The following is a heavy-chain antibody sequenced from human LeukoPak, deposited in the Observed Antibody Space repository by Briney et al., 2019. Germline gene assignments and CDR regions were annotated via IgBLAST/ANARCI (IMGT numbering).Heavy chain of an antibody. CDR1: GFTFSTYW. V-gene: IGHV3-7*01. D-gene: IGHD4-17*01. CDR2: IKQDGSDK. Sequence: GGSLRLSCAASGFTFSTYWMSWVRQAPGKGLEWVASIKQDGSDKYYVDSVKGRFTISRDNAKNSLYLQMNSLRAEDTAVYYCAKDPNGDYIGTFEIWGHGTMVTVSS. J-gene: IGHJ3*02. CDR3: AKDPNGDYIGTFEI.